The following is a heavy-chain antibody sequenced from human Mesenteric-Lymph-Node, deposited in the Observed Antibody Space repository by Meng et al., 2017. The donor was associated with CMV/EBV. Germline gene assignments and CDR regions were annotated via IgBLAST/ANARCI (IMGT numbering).Heavy chain of an antibody. D-gene: IGHD4-17*01. J-gene: IGHJ5*02. CDR2: IRPGNGAT. V-gene: IGHV1-18*01. CDR1: GYTFTTSN. CDR3: ARGGRHYEFDL. Sequence: ASVKVSCKASGYTFTTSNINWVRQAPGQEPEWMGWIRPGNGATNYPQTLQDRVTLTTDTSTNTVYLELRSLGFDDTATYFCARGGRHYEFDLWGQGTLVTVSS.